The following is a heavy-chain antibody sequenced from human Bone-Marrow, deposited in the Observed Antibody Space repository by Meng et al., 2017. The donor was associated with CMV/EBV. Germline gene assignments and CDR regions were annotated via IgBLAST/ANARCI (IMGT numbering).Heavy chain of an antibody. CDR2: IYTSGST. J-gene: IGHJ5*02. Sequence: SETLSLTCTVSGGSISSYYWSWIRQPAGKGLEWIGRIYTSGSTNYNPSLKSRVTISVDTSKNQFSLKLSSVTAADTAVYYCARGHEYCSGGSCYANNWFDPWGQGNLVTVSS. CDR1: GGSISSYY. CDR3: ARGHEYCSGGSCYANNWFDP. V-gene: IGHV4-4*07. D-gene: IGHD2-15*01.